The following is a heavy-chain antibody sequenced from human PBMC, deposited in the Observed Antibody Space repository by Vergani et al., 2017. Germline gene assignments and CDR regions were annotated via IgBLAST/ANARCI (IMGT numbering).Heavy chain of an antibody. CDR1: GGTFSSYA. CDR3: ARGPYDFWSGYYPHRFDY. J-gene: IGHJ4*02. D-gene: IGHD3-3*01. Sequence: QVQLVQSGAEVKKPGSSVKVSCKASGGTFSSYAISWVRQAPGQWLEWMGGIIPIFGTANYAQKFQGRVTITADESTSTAYMELSSLRSEDTAVYYCARGPYDFWSGYYPHRFDYWGQGTLVTVSS. CDR2: IIPIFGTA. V-gene: IGHV1-69*01.